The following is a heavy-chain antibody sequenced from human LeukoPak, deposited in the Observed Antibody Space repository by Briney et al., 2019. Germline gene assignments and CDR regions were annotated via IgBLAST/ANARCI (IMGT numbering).Heavy chain of an antibody. D-gene: IGHD5-24*01. CDR2: INPSGGST. V-gene: IGHV1-46*01. CDR3: ARLEGPFDY. J-gene: IGHJ4*02. Sequence: ASVKVSCKASGYTFTGYYMHWVRQATGQGLEWMGIINPSGGSTSYAQKFQGRVTMTRDTSTSTAYMELRSLRSDDTAVYYCARLEGPFDYWGQGTLVTVSS. CDR1: GYTFTGYY.